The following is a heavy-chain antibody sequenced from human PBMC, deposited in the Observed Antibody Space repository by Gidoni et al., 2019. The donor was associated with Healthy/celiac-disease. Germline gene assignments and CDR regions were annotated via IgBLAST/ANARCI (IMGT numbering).Heavy chain of an antibody. V-gene: IGHV3-30-3*01. D-gene: IGHD5-18*01. Sequence: QVQLVESGGGVVQPGRSMRLSCAASGFTVSSYAMHWVRQAPGKGLELVAVISYDGSNKYYADSVKGRFTISRDNSKNTLYLQMNSLRAEDTAVYYCARDLDTAMATGFDYWGQGTLVTVSS. J-gene: IGHJ4*02. CDR3: ARDLDTAMATGFDY. CDR2: ISYDGSNK. CDR1: GFTVSSYA.